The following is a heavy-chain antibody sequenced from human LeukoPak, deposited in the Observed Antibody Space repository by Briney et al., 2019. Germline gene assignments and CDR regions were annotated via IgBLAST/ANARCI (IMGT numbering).Heavy chain of an antibody. CDR2: IDPSDSYT. J-gene: IGHJ4*02. V-gene: IGHV5-10-1*01. Sequence: GESLRISCKGSGYSFTSYWSSWVRQMPGKGLEWMGRIDPSDSYTNYSPSFQGHVTISADKSISTAYLQWSSLKASDTAMYYCAGKGNDYGDYIDYWGQGTLVTVSS. D-gene: IGHD4-17*01. CDR1: GYSFTSYW. CDR3: AGKGNDYGDYIDY.